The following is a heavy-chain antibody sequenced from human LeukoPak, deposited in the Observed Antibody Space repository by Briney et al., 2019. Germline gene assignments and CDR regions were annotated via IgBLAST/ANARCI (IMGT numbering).Heavy chain of an antibody. CDR3: ARQDYDILTGYVGPDY. Sequence: SETLSLTCTVSGGSISSSSYYWGWIRQPPGKGLEWIGSIYYSGSTYYNPSLKSRVTISVDTSKNQFSLKLSSVTAADTAVYYCARQDYDILTGYVGPDYWGQGTLVTVSS. V-gene: IGHV4-39*01. CDR1: GGSISSSSYY. D-gene: IGHD3-9*01. CDR2: IYYSGST. J-gene: IGHJ4*02.